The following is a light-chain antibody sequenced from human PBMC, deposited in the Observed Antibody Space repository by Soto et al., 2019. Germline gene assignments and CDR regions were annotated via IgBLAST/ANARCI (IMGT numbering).Light chain of an antibody. CDR2: AAT. J-gene: IGKJ4*01. CDR3: QQANSFPLT. V-gene: IGKV1-12*01. CDR1: QDIRSW. Sequence: DIQMTQSPSYVSASVGDRVSITCRASQDIRSWLAWYQQRPGKAPKLLIYAATILQSGVPSRFSGSGSGTTFTLTINNLQPEDFASYFRQQANSFPLTFGGGTKVDIK.